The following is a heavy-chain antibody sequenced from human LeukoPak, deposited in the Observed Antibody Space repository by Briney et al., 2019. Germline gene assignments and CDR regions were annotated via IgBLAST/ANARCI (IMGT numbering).Heavy chain of an antibody. Sequence: GASVKVSCKASGYTFTSYYMHWVRQAPGQGLEWMGIINPSGGSTSYAQKFQGRVTMTRDTSTSTVYMELSSLRSEDTAVYYCARGHVGLRFLTYYGMDVWGQGTTVTVSS. CDR2: INPSGGST. J-gene: IGHJ6*02. CDR3: ARGHVGLRFLTYYGMDV. CDR1: GYTFTSYY. D-gene: IGHD3-3*01. V-gene: IGHV1-46*01.